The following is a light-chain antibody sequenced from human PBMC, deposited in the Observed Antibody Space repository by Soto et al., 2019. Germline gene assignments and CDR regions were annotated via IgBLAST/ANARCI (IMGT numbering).Light chain of an antibody. CDR3: QQGGT. CDR2: GAS. J-gene: IGKJ5*01. Sequence: ILLTQSPGTLSLSPGERATLSCRASQSVSNNYLAWYQQKPGQAPRLLIYGASNRATGIPDRFSGSGSGTDFTLTISSLQPDDSATYYCQQGGTFGQGTRLEIK. V-gene: IGKV3-20*01. CDR1: QSVSNNY.